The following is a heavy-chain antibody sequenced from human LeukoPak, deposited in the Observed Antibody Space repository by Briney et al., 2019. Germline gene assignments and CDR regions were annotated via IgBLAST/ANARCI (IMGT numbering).Heavy chain of an antibody. CDR1: GFTFSSDA. CDR3: AKGTMHDY. D-gene: IGHD4/OR15-4a*01. Sequence: GGSLRLSCAASGFTFSSDAMNWVRQAPGKGLEWVSGISDTGGNPYYADSVKGRFTISRNKSKNTLDLQMNSLRAEDTAVYYCAKGTMHDYWGQGTLVTVSA. CDR2: ISDTGGNP. J-gene: IGHJ4*02. V-gene: IGHV3-23*01.